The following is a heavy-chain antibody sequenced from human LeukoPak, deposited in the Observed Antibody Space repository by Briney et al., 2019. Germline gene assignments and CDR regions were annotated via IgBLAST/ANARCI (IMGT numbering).Heavy chain of an antibody. CDR1: GFAFNKYG. Sequence: ASVKVSCKASGFAFNKYGFSWVRQAPGQGPEWLGWISAYDGRTNYAQNLQGRLTLTTDTSTTTAYMELRSLTSDDTAVYYCARAPIHYYGSGNWFDPWGQGTLVTVSS. CDR2: ISAYDGRT. J-gene: IGHJ5*02. D-gene: IGHD3-10*01. V-gene: IGHV1-18*01. CDR3: ARAPIHYYGSGNWFDP.